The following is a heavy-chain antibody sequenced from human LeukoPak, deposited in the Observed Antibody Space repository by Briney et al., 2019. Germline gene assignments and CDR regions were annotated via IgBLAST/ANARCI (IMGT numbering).Heavy chain of an antibody. CDR2: ISSSTGMI. Sequence: PGGSLRLSCAASGFTFSAYSMIWVRQAPGKGLEWVSYISSSTGMIYYADSVKGRFTISRDNAKNSLYLQVNSLRAEDTAVHYCARLSGNYYVDYWGQGTLVTVSS. CDR3: ARLSGNYYVDY. CDR1: GFTFSAYS. D-gene: IGHD1-26*01. V-gene: IGHV3-48*01. J-gene: IGHJ4*02.